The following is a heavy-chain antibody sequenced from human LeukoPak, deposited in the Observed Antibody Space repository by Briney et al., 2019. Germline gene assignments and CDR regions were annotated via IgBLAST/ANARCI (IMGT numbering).Heavy chain of an antibody. CDR2: IYYSWST. CDR1: GDSISSYY. Sequence: PSETLSLTCTVSGDSISSYYWSWLPQPPGKALEGLGYIYYSWSTNYNPSLKRRVTIPVDTSKNQFSLKLSSVSGADPAVYYCARGGGGAFDIWGQGTMVTVSS. J-gene: IGHJ3*02. D-gene: IGHD1-26*01. CDR3: ARGGGGAFDI. V-gene: IGHV4-59*13.